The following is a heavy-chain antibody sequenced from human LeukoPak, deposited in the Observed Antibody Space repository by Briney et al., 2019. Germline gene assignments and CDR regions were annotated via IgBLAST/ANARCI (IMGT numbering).Heavy chain of an antibody. CDR1: GYTFTSYG. CDR2: ISAHNGNT. V-gene: IGHV1-18*01. Sequence: ASVKVSCKASGYTFTSYGISWVRQAPGQGLEWMGWISAHNGNTNYAQKLQGRVTMATDTSTSTAYMELRSLRSDDTAVYYCAITTGTVVYYYYGMDVWGQGTTVTVSS. CDR3: AITTGTVVYYYYGMDV. D-gene: IGHD3-9*01. J-gene: IGHJ6*02.